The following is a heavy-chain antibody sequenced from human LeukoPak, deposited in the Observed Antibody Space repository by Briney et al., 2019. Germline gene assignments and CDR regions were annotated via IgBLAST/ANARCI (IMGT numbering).Heavy chain of an antibody. J-gene: IGHJ4*02. V-gene: IGHV4-59*01. D-gene: IGHD5-18*01. CDR2: IYYSGST. Sequence: PSETLSLTCTVSGGSISSYYWSWIRQPPGKGLEWIGYIYYSGSTNYNPSLKSRVTISVDTSKNQFSLKLSSVTAGDTAVYYCPRGDTAMATPYFDYWGQGTLVTVSS. CDR1: GGSISSYY. CDR3: PRGDTAMATPYFDY.